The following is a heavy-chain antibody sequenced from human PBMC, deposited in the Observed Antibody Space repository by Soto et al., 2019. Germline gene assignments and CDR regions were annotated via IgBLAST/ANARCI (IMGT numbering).Heavy chain of an antibody. CDR3: ARMIAAAVGDS. V-gene: IGHV5-10-1*03. D-gene: IGHD6-25*01. Sequence: EVQLVQSGAEVKKPGESLRISCKGSGYNFTTYWINWVRQMPGKGLEWMGRIDPSDSYINYSPSFQGHVTISVDKSVSTAYLQWSSLKASETAMYYCARMIAAAVGDSWGQGTLVTVSS. CDR1: GYNFTTYW. CDR2: IDPSDSYI. J-gene: IGHJ5*01.